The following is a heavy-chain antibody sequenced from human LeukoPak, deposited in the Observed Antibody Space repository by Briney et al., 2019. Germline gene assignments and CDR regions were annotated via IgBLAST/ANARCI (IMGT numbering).Heavy chain of an antibody. V-gene: IGHV3-23*01. Sequence: PGGSLRLSCAASGFTFSSYAMSWVRQAPGKGLEWVSAISGSGGSTYYADSVKGRFTISRDNSKNTLYLQMNSLRAEDTAVYYCAKASRYCSSTSCHAPFVYWGQGTLVTVSS. D-gene: IGHD2-2*01. CDR1: GFTFSSYA. J-gene: IGHJ4*02. CDR2: ISGSGGST. CDR3: AKASRYCSSTSCHAPFVY.